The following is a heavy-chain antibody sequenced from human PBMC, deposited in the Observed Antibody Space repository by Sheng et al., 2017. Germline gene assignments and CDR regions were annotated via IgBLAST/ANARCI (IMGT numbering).Heavy chain of an antibody. CDR3: AREYMVRGIVPSWFDP. CDR1: GGSISSGGYS. Sequence: QVQLQESGPGLVKPSQTLSLTCAVSGGSISSGGYSWSWIRQPPGKGLEWIGFIYYSGTTYYNPSLKSRVIISLDTPKNQFSLKLSSVTAADTAVYYCAREYMVRGIVPSWFDPGPGNPGHRLL. V-gene: IGHV4-30-4*07. J-gene: IGHJ5*02. CDR2: IYYSGTT. D-gene: IGHD3-10*01.